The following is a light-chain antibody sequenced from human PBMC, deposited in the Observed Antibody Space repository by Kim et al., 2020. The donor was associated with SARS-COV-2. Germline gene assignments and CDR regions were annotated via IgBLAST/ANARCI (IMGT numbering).Light chain of an antibody. CDR2: TSN. CDR3: AAWDDSLSVVV. V-gene: IGLV1-47*01. Sequence: GQGITISCSGSTANVGSNYVSWYQQVSGTAPRLLIYTSNQRPSGVPDRFSGSKSGNSASLAISGLRSEDEADYFCAAWDDSLSVVVFGGGTQLTVL. J-gene: IGLJ3*02. CDR1: TANVGSNY.